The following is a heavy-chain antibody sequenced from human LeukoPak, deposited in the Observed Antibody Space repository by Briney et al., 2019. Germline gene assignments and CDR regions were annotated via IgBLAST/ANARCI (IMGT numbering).Heavy chain of an antibody. CDR1: GYTFTGYY. D-gene: IGHD3-3*01. CDR3: ARARFTEWSYYIDY. V-gene: IGHV1-2*02. J-gene: IGHJ4*02. Sequence: ASVKLSCKASGYTFTGYYMRWVRQAPGQGLEWMGWINPNSGGTNYAQKFQGRVTMTRATAISTAYMELSRLRPEDAAVYYCARARFTEWSYYIDYWDQGPLVTASS. CDR2: INPNSGGT.